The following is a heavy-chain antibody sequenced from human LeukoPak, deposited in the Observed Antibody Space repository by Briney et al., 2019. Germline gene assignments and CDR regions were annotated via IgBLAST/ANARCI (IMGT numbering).Heavy chain of an antibody. CDR2: ISAYNGNT. V-gene: IGHV1-18*04. D-gene: IGHD3-10*01. J-gene: IGHJ4*02. CDR3: ARAHVLLWLGGKYYFDY. Sequence: HEASVTVSCKASGYTFTSYGISWVRQAPGQGLEWMGWISAYNGNTNYAQKLQGRVTMTTDTSTSTAYMELRSLRSDDTAVYYCARAHVLLWLGGKYYFDYWGLGTLVTVSS. CDR1: GYTFTSYG.